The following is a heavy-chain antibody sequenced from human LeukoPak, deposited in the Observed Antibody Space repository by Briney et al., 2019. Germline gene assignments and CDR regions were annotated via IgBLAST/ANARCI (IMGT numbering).Heavy chain of an antibody. V-gene: IGHV3-11*01. J-gene: IGHJ4*02. D-gene: IGHD4-23*01. CDR1: GFTFSDYY. CDR2: ISSSGSTI. Sequence: GGTLRLSCAASGFTFSDYYMSWIRQAPGKGLEWVSYISSSGSTIYYADSVKGRFTTSRDNAKNSLYLQMNSLRAEDTAVYYCASDPDYGGNSADYWGQGTLVTVSS. CDR3: ASDPDYGGNSADY.